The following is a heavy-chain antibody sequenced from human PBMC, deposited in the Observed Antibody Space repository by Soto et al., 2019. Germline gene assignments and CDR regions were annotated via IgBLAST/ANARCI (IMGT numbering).Heavy chain of an antibody. CDR1: GGSISSFY. CDR3: ARGSSRWDY. J-gene: IGHJ4*02. D-gene: IGHD6-13*01. V-gene: IGHV4-4*07. CDR2: IYSGGRN. Sequence: SATRSVTCTVSGGSISSFYWSWIRQPAGKGLEWIGRIYSGGRNNYNPSLKSRVTMSVDTSKNQFSLRLSSVTAADTAMYYCARGSSRWDYWGQGTLVTVSS.